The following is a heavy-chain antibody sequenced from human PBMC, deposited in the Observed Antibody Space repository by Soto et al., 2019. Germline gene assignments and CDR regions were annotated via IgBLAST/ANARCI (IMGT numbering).Heavy chain of an antibody. J-gene: IGHJ4*02. V-gene: IGHV3-7*01. CDR3: ARAGGTTVTGLWHFDS. CDR2: IKPDGSAT. D-gene: IGHD4-17*01. Sequence: PGGSLRLSCATSDFTFRNYWMNWVRQAPGKGLEWVANIKPDGSATNYVDSVKGRFTISRDNVRNSVSLQMNSLRAEDTAVYYCARAGGTTVTGLWHFDSWGQGTLVTVSS. CDR1: DFTFRNYW.